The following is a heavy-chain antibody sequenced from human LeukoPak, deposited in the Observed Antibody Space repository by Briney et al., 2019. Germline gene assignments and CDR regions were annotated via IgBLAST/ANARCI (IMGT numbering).Heavy chain of an antibody. J-gene: IGHJ6*02. D-gene: IGHD2-15*01. CDR2: IGTAGDT. CDR1: GFTFSSYD. V-gene: IGHV3-13*01. Sequence: PGGSLRLSCAASGFTFSSYDMHWVRQATGKGLEWVSAIGTAGDTYYPGSVKGRFTISRENAKNSLYLQMNSLRARDTAVYYCARGGSGVAAIHTNYGMDVWGQGTTVTVSS. CDR3: ARGGSGVAAIHTNYGMDV.